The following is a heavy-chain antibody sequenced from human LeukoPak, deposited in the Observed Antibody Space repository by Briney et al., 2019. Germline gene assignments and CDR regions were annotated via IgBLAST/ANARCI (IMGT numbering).Heavy chain of an antibody. V-gene: IGHV1-2*02. CDR1: GYTFTGYY. Sequence: ASVKVSCKASGYTFTGYYMHWVRQAPGQGLEWMGWIDPNSGGTNYAQKFQGRVTMTRDTSISTAYMELSRLRSDDTAVYYCASLQMGAKDYFDYWGQGTLVTVSS. J-gene: IGHJ4*02. CDR3: ASLQMGAKDYFDY. D-gene: IGHD1-26*01. CDR2: IDPNSGGT.